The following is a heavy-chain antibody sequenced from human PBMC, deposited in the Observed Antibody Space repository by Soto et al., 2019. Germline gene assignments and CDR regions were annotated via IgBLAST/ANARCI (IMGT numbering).Heavy chain of an antibody. Sequence: QVQLVESGGGGVQPGRSLRLSCEASGFTFNSYGMHWVRKGPGNGLEWVAFISYDSTKTYYADSVKGRFTISRDNSNIALYVQMNSLTGEDTAVYYCARTRSAWSDFRYYSLDVWGQGHTVTVPS. V-gene: IGHV3-30*03. CDR1: GFTFNSYG. CDR2: ISYDSTKT. D-gene: IGHD1-26*01. J-gene: IGHJ6*02. CDR3: ARTRSAWSDFRYYSLDV.